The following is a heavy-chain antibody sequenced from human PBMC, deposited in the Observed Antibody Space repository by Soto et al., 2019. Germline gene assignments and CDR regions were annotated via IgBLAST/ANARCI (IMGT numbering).Heavy chain of an antibody. V-gene: IGHV3-30-3*01. Sequence: GGSLRLSCAASGFTFSSYAMHWVRQAPGKGLEWVAVISYDGSNKYYADSVKGRFTISRDNSKNTLYLQMNSLRAEDTAVYYCERDKWLRNFLDYWGQGTLVTVSS. CDR3: ERDKWLRNFLDY. D-gene: IGHD5-18*01. CDR2: ISYDGSNK. J-gene: IGHJ4*02. CDR1: GFTFSSYA.